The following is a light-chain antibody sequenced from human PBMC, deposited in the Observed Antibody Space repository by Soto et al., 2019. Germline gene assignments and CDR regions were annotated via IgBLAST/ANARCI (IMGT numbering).Light chain of an antibody. CDR1: QSVSSN. CDR3: QQHNHWPS. V-gene: IGKV3-15*01. Sequence: EIVMTQSPATLSVSQGERATLSCRASQSVSSNLAWFQQKPGQAPRLLLYAVSTRATGVPGRFSGSGSGTEFTLPISSLQSEASAVYYCQQHNHWPSFGQGTKLELK. CDR2: AVS. J-gene: IGKJ2*01.